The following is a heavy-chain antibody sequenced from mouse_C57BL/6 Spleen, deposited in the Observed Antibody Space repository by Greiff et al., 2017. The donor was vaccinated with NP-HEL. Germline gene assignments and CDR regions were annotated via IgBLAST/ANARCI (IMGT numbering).Heavy chain of an antibody. V-gene: IGHV1-15*01. Sequence: QVQLKESGAELVRPGASVTLSCKASGYTFTDYEMHWVKQTPVHGLEWIGAIDPETGGTAYNQKFKGKAILTADKSSSTAYMELRSLTSEDSAVYYCATLITTVVATTHWYFDVWGTGTTVTVSS. J-gene: IGHJ1*03. CDR2: IDPETGGT. CDR3: ATLITTVVATTHWYFDV. D-gene: IGHD1-1*01. CDR1: GYTFTDYE.